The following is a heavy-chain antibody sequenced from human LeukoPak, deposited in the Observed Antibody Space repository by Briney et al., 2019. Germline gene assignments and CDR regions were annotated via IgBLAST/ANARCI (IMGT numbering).Heavy chain of an antibody. D-gene: IGHD2-15*01. Sequence: SGGSLRLSCAASGFTVSSNYMSWIRQAPGKGLEWVSYISSSASTIYYADSVKGRFTISRDNAKNSLYLQMNSLRAEDTAVYYCARDRAGYCSGGSCPHYFDYWGQGTLVTVSS. CDR2: ISSSASTI. J-gene: IGHJ4*02. V-gene: IGHV3-11*01. CDR1: GFTVSSNY. CDR3: ARDRAGYCSGGSCPHYFDY.